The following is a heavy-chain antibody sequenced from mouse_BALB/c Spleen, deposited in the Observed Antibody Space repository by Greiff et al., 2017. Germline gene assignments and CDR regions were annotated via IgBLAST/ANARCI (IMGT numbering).Heavy chain of an antibody. J-gene: IGHJ3*01. V-gene: IGHV1-4*02. CDR1: GYTFTSYT. CDR2: INPSSGYT. CDR3: ARIYYGSSYGFAY. Sequence: VQLQQSAAELARPGASVKMSCKASGYTFTSYTMHWVKQRPGQGLEWIGYINPSSGYTEYNQKFKDKTTLTADKSSSTAYMQLSSLTSEDSAVYYCARIYYGSSYGFAYWGQGTLVTVSA. D-gene: IGHD1-1*01.